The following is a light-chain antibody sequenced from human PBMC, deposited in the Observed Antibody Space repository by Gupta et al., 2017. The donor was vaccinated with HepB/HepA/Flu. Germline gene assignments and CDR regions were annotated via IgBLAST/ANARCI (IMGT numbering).Light chain of an antibody. CDR1: SSDVGAYHS. V-gene: IGLV2-11*01. Sequence: QSALTQPRSVSGSPGQSVTISCTGTSSDVGAYHSVSWYQQHPGKVPKLMIYDVNQRPSGVPDRFSGSKSANTASLTISGLQAEDEADYYCCSYAGSYSFVVFGGGTKLTVL. J-gene: IGLJ2*01. CDR2: DVN. CDR3: CSYAGSYSFVV.